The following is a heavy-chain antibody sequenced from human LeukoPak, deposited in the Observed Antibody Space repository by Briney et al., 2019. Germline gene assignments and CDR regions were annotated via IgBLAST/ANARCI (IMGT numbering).Heavy chain of an antibody. CDR2: ISAYNGNT. D-gene: IGHD3-10*01. V-gene: IGHV1-18*01. CDR3: ARDAPLGWFGDLLEDY. Sequence: ASVKVSCKASGYTFTSYGISWVRQAPGQGLEWMGWISAYNGNTNYAQKLQGRVTMTTDTSTSTAYMELRSLRSDDTAVYYCARDAPLGWFGDLLEDYWGQGTLVPVSS. CDR1: GYTFTSYG. J-gene: IGHJ4*02.